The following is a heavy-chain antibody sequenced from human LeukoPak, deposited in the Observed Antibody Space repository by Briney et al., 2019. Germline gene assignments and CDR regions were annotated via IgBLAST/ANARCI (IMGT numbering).Heavy chain of an antibody. CDR2: IIPIFGTA. D-gene: IGHD5-12*01. CDR1: GGTFSSYA. CDR3: ASGVDSGYDFDY. Sequence: ASVTVSCKASGGTFSSYAISWVRQAPGQGLEWMGGIIPIFGTANYAQKFQGRVKITADESTSTAYMELSSLRSEDTAVYYCASGVDSGYDFDYWGQGTLVTVSS. J-gene: IGHJ4*02. V-gene: IGHV1-69*01.